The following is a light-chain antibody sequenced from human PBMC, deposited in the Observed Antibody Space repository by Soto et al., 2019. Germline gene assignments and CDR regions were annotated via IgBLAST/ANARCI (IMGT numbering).Light chain of an antibody. V-gene: IGKV1-5*03. CDR3: QQYHSDGA. CDR2: KAS. J-gene: IGKJ1*01. CDR1: QSINSW. Sequence: DIQMTQSPSTLSASVGDRVTITCRASQSINSWLAWYQQKPGTAPKLLIYKASTLESGVPSRFSGSGSGTEFTLTISSLQPDDFAAYYCQQYHSDGAFGQGTKVDIK.